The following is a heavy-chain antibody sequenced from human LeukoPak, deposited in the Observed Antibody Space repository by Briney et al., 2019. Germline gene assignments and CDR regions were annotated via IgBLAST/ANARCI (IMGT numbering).Heavy chain of an antibody. CDR1: GGSIISGGYY. D-gene: IGHD3-9*01. CDR3: ARLHRSDYDILTGYQFDY. J-gene: IGHJ4*02. Sequence: PSQTLSLTCTVSGGSIISGGYYWSWIRQHPGKGLEWIGYIYYSGSTYYNPSLKSRVTISVDTSKNQFSLKLSSVTAADTAVYYCARLHRSDYDILTGYQFDYWGQGTLVTVSS. CDR2: IYYSGST. V-gene: IGHV4-31*03.